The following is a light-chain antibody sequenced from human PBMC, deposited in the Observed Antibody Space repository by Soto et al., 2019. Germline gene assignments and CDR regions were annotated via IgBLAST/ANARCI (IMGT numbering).Light chain of an antibody. V-gene: IGKV3-20*01. CDR2: GAS. J-gene: IGKJ4*01. CDR1: QSVSSNY. Sequence: EIVLTQSPGTLSLSPGERATLSCRASQSVSSNYLAWYQHKPGQAPRLPIYGASNKATGIPDRFSGSGSGTDFTLTISRLEPEDFAVYYCQQYGRSSLTFGGGTKVDIK. CDR3: QQYGRSSLT.